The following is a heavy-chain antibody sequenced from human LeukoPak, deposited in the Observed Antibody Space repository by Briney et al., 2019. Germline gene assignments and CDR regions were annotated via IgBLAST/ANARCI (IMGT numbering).Heavy chain of an antibody. CDR1: GFTFSTYE. Sequence: GGSLRLSCVGSGFTFSTYEMTWVRQAPGKGLEWVSCISSSGGTIYYADSVKGRFTISRDNAKNSLYLQMNSLRAEDTAVYYCAREGGVNYYDLDYFDYWGQGTLITVSS. CDR2: ISSSGGTI. J-gene: IGHJ4*02. V-gene: IGHV3-48*03. CDR3: AREGGVNYYDLDYFDY. D-gene: IGHD3-22*01.